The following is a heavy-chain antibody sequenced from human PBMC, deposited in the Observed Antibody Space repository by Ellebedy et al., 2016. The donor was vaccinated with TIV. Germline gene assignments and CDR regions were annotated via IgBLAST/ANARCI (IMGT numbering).Heavy chain of an antibody. D-gene: IGHD2-21*02. V-gene: IGHV4-39*01. CDR3: ARMRYCGGDCWYFDY. J-gene: IGHJ4*02. Sequence: MPSETLSLTCTVSGGSISSSSYYWGWIRQPPGKGLEWIGSIYYTGSTYYKPPLKSRVSISVDTSKNQFSLKLSSVTAADTAVYYCARMRYCGGDCWYFDYWGQGTLATVSS. CDR2: IYYTGST. CDR1: GGSISSSSYY.